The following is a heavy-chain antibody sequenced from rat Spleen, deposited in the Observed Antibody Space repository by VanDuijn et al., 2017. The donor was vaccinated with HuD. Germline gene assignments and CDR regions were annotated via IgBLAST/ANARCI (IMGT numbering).Heavy chain of an antibody. CDR1: VYSITSSYR. Sequence: EVQLQESGPGLVKPSQSLSLTCSVTVYSITSSYRWSWIRKFPGNKLEWMGYIDRAGNTNYNPSLKSRISITRDTSKNQFFLQVNSVTTEDTATYYCAAGRYNWNWFAYWGQGTLVTVSS. CDR2: IDRAGNT. D-gene: IGHD1-5*01. J-gene: IGHJ3*01. V-gene: IGHV3-3*01. CDR3: AAGRYNWNWFAY.